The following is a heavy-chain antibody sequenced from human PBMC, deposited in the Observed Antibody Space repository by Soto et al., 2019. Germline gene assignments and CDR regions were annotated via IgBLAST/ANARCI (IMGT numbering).Heavy chain of an antibody. CDR1: GLTFSTYS. D-gene: IGHD1-1*01. CDR2: ISPDGHYI. Sequence: EVQVVESGGGLVKPGGSLRLSCAASGLTFSTYSMNWVRRAPGKGLEWVSSISPDGHYIYYADSVRGRFTTSRDNALNYLYLQMNSLRAYDTAVYYCAGANGIPWSPFDSWGQGTLVTVSS. CDR3: AGANGIPWSPFDS. J-gene: IGHJ4*02. V-gene: IGHV3-21*01.